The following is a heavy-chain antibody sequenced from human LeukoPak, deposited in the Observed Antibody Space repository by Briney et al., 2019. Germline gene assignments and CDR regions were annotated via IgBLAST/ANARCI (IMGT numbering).Heavy chain of an antibody. J-gene: IGHJ5*02. V-gene: IGHV4-39*01. Sequence: SETLSLTCTVSGGSISSSSYYWGWIRQPPGKGLEWIGSIYYSGSTYYNPSLKSRVTISVDTSKNQFSLKLSSVTAADTAVYYCARKAGYYDFWSGYPPLYWFDPWGQGTLVTVSS. CDR1: GGSISSSSYY. D-gene: IGHD3-3*01. CDR3: ARKAGYYDFWSGYPPLYWFDP. CDR2: IYYSGST.